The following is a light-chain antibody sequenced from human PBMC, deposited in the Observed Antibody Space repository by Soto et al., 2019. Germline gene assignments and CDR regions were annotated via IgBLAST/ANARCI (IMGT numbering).Light chain of an antibody. CDR2: AAS. Sequence: DIQMTQSPSSLSASVGDRVTITCRASQSISSYLNWYKQKPGKAPKLPIYAASSLQSGVPSRFSGSRSGTEFTLTISSLQPEDFATYYCQQSYSTPLTFGGGTKVEIK. V-gene: IGKV1-39*01. J-gene: IGKJ4*01. CDR3: QQSYSTPLT. CDR1: QSISSY.